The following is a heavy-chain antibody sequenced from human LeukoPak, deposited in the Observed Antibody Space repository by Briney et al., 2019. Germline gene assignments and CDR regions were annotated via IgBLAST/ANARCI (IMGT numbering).Heavy chain of an antibody. J-gene: IGHJ3*02. Sequence: PGGSLSLSWAASGFTFSSYWMSWVRQAPGKGLEWVANIKQDGSEKYYVDSVKGRFTISRDNAKNSLYLQMNSLRAEDTAVYYCARLSYLGIAAAGSTFDIWGQGTMVTVSS. CDR3: ARLSYLGIAAAGSTFDI. D-gene: IGHD6-13*01. CDR2: IKQDGSEK. CDR1: GFTFSSYW. V-gene: IGHV3-7*01.